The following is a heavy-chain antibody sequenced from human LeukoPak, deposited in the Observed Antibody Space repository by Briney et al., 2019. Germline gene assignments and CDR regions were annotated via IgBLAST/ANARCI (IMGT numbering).Heavy chain of an antibody. CDR2: IRYDGSNK. Sequence: GGSLRLSCAASGFTFSSYGMHWVRQAPGKGLEWVAFIRYDGSNKYYADSVKGRFTISRDNSKNTLYLRMNSLRAEDTAVYYCAKEILQRSGFLDAFDIWGQGTMVTVSS. J-gene: IGHJ3*02. CDR1: GFTFSSYG. V-gene: IGHV3-30*02. CDR3: AKEILQRSGFLDAFDI. D-gene: IGHD3-3*01.